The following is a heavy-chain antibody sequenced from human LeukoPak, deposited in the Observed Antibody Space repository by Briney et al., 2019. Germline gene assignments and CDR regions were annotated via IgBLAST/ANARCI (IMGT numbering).Heavy chain of an antibody. CDR1: GGSISSYY. Sequence: PSETLSLTCTVSGGSISSYYWSWIRQPPGKGLEWVGYIYYSGSTNYNPSLKSRVTISVDPSKNQFSLKLNSVTAADTAVYYCARLRDSSSWPTFDYWGQGTLVTVSS. J-gene: IGHJ4*02. V-gene: IGHV4-59*08. D-gene: IGHD6-13*01. CDR2: IYYSGST. CDR3: ARLRDSSSWPTFDY.